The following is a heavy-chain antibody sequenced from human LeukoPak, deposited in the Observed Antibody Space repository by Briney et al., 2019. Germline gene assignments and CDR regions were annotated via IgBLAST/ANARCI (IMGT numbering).Heavy chain of an antibody. CDR3: GKTTVGYSSGRYPGWPVDY. Sequence: GRSLRLSCAASGFTFTTYGMAWVRQAPGKGLEWVSGIFGSGGSAHYADSVKGRFTISRDNSKNTVYLQLDSLRVEDTAVYYCGKTTVGYSSGRYPGWPVDYWGQGTLVTVSS. J-gene: IGHJ4*02. V-gene: IGHV3-23*01. CDR1: GFTFTTYG. CDR2: IFGSGGSA. D-gene: IGHD2-15*01.